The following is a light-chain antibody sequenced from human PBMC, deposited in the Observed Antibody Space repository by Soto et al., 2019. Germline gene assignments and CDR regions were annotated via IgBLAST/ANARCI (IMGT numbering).Light chain of an antibody. Sequence: QSALTQPPSASGSPGQSVTISCTGTSSDVGGYDYVSWYQQHPGKAPKLMIYELNKRPSGVPDRFSGSKSGNTASLTVSGLQAEDEADYYCNSYTTNSNRVFGTGTKLTVL. CDR2: ELN. V-gene: IGLV2-8*01. CDR1: SSDVGGYDY. J-gene: IGLJ1*01. CDR3: NSYTTNSNRV.